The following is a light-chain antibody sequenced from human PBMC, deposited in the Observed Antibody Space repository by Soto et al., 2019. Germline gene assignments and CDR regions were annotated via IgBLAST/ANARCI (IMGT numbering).Light chain of an antibody. J-gene: IGLJ1*01. CDR3: PSYTSSSPLV. CDR2: EVV. V-gene: IGLV2-14*01. CDR1: SSDVGGYNY. Sequence: QSALTQPASVSGSPGQSITISCTGTSSDVGGYNYVSWYQHHPGKAPKLMIYEVVNRPSGVSNRFSGSKSGITASLTISGLQAEDEADYYGPSYTSSSPLVFGTGTKVTVL.